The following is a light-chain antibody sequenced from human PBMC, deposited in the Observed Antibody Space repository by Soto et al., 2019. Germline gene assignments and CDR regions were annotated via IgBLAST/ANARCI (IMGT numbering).Light chain of an antibody. J-gene: IGLJ2*01. V-gene: IGLV2-11*01. CDR2: DVS. Sequence: QSALTQPRSVSGSPGQSVTISCTGTSSDVGGYNYVSWYQQHPGKAPKLMIYDVSKRPSGVPDRFSGSKSGNTASLTISGLQAEDEADYYCGSYTSSSTLVFGAGTKLTVL. CDR3: GSYTSSSTLV. CDR1: SSDVGGYNY.